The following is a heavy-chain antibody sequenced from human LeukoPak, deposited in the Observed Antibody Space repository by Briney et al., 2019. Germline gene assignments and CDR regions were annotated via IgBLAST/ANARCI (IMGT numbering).Heavy chain of an antibody. D-gene: IGHD6-19*01. V-gene: IGHV1-2*02. Sequence: ASVKVSCKASGYTFTAYYMHWVRQAPGQGLEWMGWINPNSGGTNYAQKFQGRVTMTRDTSISTAYMELSRLRSDDTAVYFCARDGSSGWYHTPDYWGQGTLVTVSS. CDR2: INPNSGGT. J-gene: IGHJ4*02. CDR3: ARDGSSGWYHTPDY. CDR1: GYTFTAYY.